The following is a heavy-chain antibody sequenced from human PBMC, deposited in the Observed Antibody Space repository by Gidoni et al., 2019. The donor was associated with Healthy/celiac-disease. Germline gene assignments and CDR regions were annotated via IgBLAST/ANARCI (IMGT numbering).Heavy chain of an antibody. J-gene: IGHJ4*02. Sequence: EVQLVESGGGLVQHGGSLRLSCAASGFTFSSYSMNWVRQAPGKGLEWVSYISSSSSTIYYADSVKGRFTISRDNAKNSLYLQMNSLRAEDTAVNYCARVHKQQLVTFDYWGQGTLVTVSS. D-gene: IGHD6-13*01. V-gene: IGHV3-48*01. CDR2: ISSSSSTI. CDR1: GFTFSSYS. CDR3: ARVHKQQLVTFDY.